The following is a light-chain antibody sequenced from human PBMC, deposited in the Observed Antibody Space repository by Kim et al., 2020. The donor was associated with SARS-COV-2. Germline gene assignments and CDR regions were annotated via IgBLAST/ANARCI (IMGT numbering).Light chain of an antibody. CDR2: DAS. V-gene: IGKV1-5*01. J-gene: IGKJ1*01. CDR3: QEYKSNSWT. CDR1: QCISIW. Sequence: GDRVTITCRASQCISIWLAWYQQKPGKAPNLLIYDASNLESGVPSRFSGSGSGTEFTLTISSLQPDDFASYYCQEYKSNSWTFGQGTKVDIK.